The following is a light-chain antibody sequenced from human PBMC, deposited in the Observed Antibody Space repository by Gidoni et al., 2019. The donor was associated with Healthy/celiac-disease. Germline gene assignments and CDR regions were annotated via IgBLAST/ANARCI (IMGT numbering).Light chain of an antibody. CDR3: QQRSNWPLT. Sequence: PATLSCSTGERATLSCRASQSVSSYLAWYQQKPGQAPRLLIYDASNRATGIPARFSGSGSGTDFTLTISSLEPEDFAVYYCQQRSNWPLTFGPGTKVDIK. J-gene: IGKJ3*01. V-gene: IGKV3-11*01. CDR2: DAS. CDR1: QSVSSY.